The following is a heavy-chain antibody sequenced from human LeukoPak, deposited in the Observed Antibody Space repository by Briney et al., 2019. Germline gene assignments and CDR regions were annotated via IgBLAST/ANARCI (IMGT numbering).Heavy chain of an antibody. CDR1: GSSISNYY. J-gene: IGHJ4*02. Sequence: SETLSLTCTVSGSSISNYYWNWIRQPPGKGLEWIGYIYYSGGTNYNPSLKSRVTISVDTSKNQFSLKLSSVTAVDTAVYYCAREPLGDYGGNSGFDYWGQGSLVTVSS. D-gene: IGHD4-23*01. CDR3: AREPLGDYGGNSGFDY. V-gene: IGHV4-59*01. CDR2: IYYSGGT.